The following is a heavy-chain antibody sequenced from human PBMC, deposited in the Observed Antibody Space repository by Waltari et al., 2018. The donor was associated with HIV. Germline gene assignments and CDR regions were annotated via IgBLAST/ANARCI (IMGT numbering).Heavy chain of an antibody. J-gene: IGHJ3*02. CDR3: ARRPYCSSASCYPSDARGAFDI. D-gene: IGHD2-15*01. CDR1: GGSISTSGYS. V-gene: IGHV4-39*01. CDR2: IYYSGIT. Sequence: QLQLQQSGPGLVKPSETLSLICTVSGGSISTSGYSWGWIRQPPAKGLEWSGSIYYSGITYYNPSLKSRVTISADTSRNQFSLWLSSVTAADTAVYYCARRPYCSSASCYPSDARGAFDIWGQGTMVTVSS.